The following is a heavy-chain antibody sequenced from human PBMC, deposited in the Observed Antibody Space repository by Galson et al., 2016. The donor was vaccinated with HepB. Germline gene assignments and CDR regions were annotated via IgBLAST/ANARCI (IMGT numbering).Heavy chain of an antibody. CDR3: ARHIRRKDQDSFWSGYSTGGTPGYFDY. CDR2: IYYSGST. CDR1: GGSVSSSSYY. V-gene: IGHV4-39*01. D-gene: IGHD3-3*01. J-gene: IGHJ4*02. Sequence: ATLSLTCTVSGGSVSSSSYYWGWIRQPPGKGLEWIGSIYYSGSTYYNPSLKSPVTISVDTSKNQFSLRLSSVTATDTAVYYCARHIRRKDQDSFWSGYSTGGTPGYFDYWGQGTLVTVSS.